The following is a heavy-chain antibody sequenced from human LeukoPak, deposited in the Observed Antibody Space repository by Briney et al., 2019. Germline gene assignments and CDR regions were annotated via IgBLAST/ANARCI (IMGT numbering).Heavy chain of an antibody. CDR1: GGSFSGYY. V-gene: IGHV4-34*01. D-gene: IGHD6-13*01. J-gene: IGHJ4*02. Sequence: SETLSLTCAVYGGSFSGYYWSWIRQPPGKGLEWNGEINHSGSTNYHPSLKSRVTISVDTSKNQFSLKLSSVTAADTAVYYCAKYGDIAAAGNTFDYGARETRATVPS. CDR2: INHSGST. CDR3: AKYGDIAAAGNTFDY.